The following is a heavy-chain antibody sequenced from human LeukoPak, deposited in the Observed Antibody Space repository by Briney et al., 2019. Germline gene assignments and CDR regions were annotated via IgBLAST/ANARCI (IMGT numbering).Heavy chain of an antibody. Sequence: GASVKVSCKASGYTFTSYGISWVRQAPGQGLEWMGWINPNSGDTNYAQLFQGRVTMTRDTSISTAYMELTRLTSDDTAVYYCARWGRFGSGSSRWFDPWGQGTLVTVSS. J-gene: IGHJ5*02. V-gene: IGHV1-2*02. D-gene: IGHD3-10*01. CDR3: ARWGRFGSGSSRWFDP. CDR2: INPNSGDT. CDR1: GYTFTSYG.